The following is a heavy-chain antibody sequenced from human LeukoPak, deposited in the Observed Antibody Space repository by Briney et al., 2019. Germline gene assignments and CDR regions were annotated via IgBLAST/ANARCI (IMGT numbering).Heavy chain of an antibody. V-gene: IGHV3-15*01. J-gene: IGHJ4*02. CDR3: ASSSRPPSKYY. CDR1: GFTFSSYS. CDR2: IKSKTDGGTT. D-gene: IGHD2-2*01. Sequence: PGGSLRLSCAASGFTFSSYSMNWVRQAPGKGLEWVGRIKSKTDGGTTDYAAPVKVRFTISRDDSKNTLYLQMNSLKTEDTAVYYCASSSRPPSKYYWGQGTLVTVSS.